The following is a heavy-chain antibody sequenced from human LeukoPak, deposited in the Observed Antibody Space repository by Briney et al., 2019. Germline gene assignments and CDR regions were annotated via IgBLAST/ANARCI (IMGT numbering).Heavy chain of an antibody. V-gene: IGHV3-21*01. CDR3: ARDQYCTNGVCLNYFDY. Sequence: GGSLTLSCSASGFTYSSHSKKWLRQPPGKGLEWVSSIIRSSSYIYYADSVKVRFTISRDNAKNSLYLQMNSLTAEDTAVYYCARDQYCTNGVCLNYFDYWGQGTLVTVSS. CDR2: IIRSSSYI. CDR1: GFTYSSHS. J-gene: IGHJ4*02. D-gene: IGHD2-8*01.